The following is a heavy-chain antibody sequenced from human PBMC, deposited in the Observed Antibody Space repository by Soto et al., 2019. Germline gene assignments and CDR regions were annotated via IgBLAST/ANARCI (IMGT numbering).Heavy chain of an antibody. CDR1: GDSISISNFY. CDR2: IHYSGST. D-gene: IGHD4-17*01. J-gene: IGHJ4*02. Sequence: QLQLEESGPGLVKPSETLSLTCTVSGDSISISNFYWAWIRQPPGKGLEWIGSIHYSGSTYYTPSLKSRVTIFIDTSKNQFSLKLSSVTAADTAVYYCAKDYGDFRTDYWGQGALVTVSS. V-gene: IGHV4-39*02. CDR3: AKDYGDFRTDY.